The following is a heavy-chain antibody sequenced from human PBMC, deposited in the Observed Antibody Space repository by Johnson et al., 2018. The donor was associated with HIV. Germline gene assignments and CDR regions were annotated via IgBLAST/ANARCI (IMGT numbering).Heavy chain of an antibody. CDR2: INWNGGST. V-gene: IGHV3-20*04. CDR3: ARDFSDYGDYGRCAFDI. J-gene: IGHJ3*02. D-gene: IGHD4-17*01. CDR1: GFTFDDYG. Sequence: QLVESGGGLVRPGGSLRLSCAASGFTFDDYGMSWVRQAPGKGLEWVSGINWNGGSTGYADSVKGRFTISRDNAKNSLYLQMNSLRAEDTALYYCARDFSDYGDYGRCAFDIWGQGTMVTVSS.